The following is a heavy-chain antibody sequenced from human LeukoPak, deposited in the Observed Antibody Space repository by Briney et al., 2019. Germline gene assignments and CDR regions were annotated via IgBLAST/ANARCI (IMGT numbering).Heavy chain of an antibody. CDR1: GGTFSSYA. V-gene: IGHV1-69*05. CDR2: IIPIFGTA. J-gene: IGHJ6*02. D-gene: IGHD3-22*01. Sequence: ASVKVSCKASGGTFSSYAISWVRQAPGQGLEGMGGIIPIFGTANYAQKFQGRVTITTDESTSTAYMELSSLRSEDTAVYYCASSVVDYDSSGYSGYYYGMDVWGQGTTVTVSS. CDR3: ASSVVDYDSSGYSGYYYGMDV.